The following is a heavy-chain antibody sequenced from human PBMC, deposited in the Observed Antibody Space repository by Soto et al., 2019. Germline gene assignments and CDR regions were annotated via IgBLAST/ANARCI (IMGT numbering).Heavy chain of an antibody. CDR3: ATSAYDSSGYYGGFDY. D-gene: IGHD3-22*01. CDR2: ISYSGST. J-gene: IGHJ4*02. CDR1: GGSINSGGYY. V-gene: IGHV4-31*03. Sequence: QVQLQESGPGLVKPSQTLSLTCTISGGSINSGGYYWSWIRQHPGKGLEWIGYISYSGSTYYNPSLKCRVTISVDTSKNQLSLKLSSVTAADTAVYYCATSAYDSSGYYGGFDYWGQGTLVTVSS.